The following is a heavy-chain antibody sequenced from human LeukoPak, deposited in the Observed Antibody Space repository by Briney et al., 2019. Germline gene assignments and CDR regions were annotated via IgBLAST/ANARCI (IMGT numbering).Heavy chain of an antibody. V-gene: IGHV4-34*01. J-gene: IGHJ4*02. Sequence: PSETLSLTCAVYGGSFSGYFWSWLRQPPGKGLEWIGEISHSGSTNYNPSLKSRVTISVDTSKNQFSLKLSSVTAADTAVYYCARGPNVGATTDYWGQGTLVTVSS. D-gene: IGHD1-26*01. CDR2: ISHSGST. CDR1: GGSFSGYF. CDR3: ARGPNVGATTDY.